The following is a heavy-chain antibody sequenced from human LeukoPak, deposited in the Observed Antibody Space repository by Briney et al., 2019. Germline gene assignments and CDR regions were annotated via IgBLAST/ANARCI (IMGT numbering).Heavy chain of an antibody. V-gene: IGHV3-64*01. J-gene: IGHJ4*02. CDR2: ISSNGGST. CDR1: GFTFSSYA. CDR3: ARDTDYGSGSYSFDY. Sequence: GGSLRLSCAASGFTFSSYAMHWVRQAQGKGLEYVSAISSNGGSTYYANSVKGRFTISRENSRNTLYLQMGSLRAEDMAVYYCARDTDYGSGSYSFDYWGQGTLVTVSS. D-gene: IGHD3-10*01.